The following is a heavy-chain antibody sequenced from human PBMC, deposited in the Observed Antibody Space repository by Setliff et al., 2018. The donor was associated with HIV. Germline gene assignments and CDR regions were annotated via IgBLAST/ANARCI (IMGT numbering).Heavy chain of an antibody. Sequence: SVKVSCKSSGGTFSSYGVTWVRQAPGQGLEWMGGVIPLFGTEKVAQKFQGRVTITADESTNTAYMELSSLRSEDTAIYYCARPAVLISTDYYYYMDVWGQGTTFTAP. CDR3: ARPAVLISTDYYYYMDV. D-gene: IGHD6-19*01. V-gene: IGHV1-69*13. J-gene: IGHJ6*02. CDR1: GGTFSSYG. CDR2: VIPLFGTE.